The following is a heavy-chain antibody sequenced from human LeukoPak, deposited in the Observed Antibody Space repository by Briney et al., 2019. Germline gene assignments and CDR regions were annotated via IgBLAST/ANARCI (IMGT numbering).Heavy chain of an antibody. CDR2: IIPMFGTA. J-gene: IGHJ4*02. D-gene: IGHD3-9*01. CDR1: GGTFRSYA. V-gene: IGHV1-69*13. Sequence: ASVKVSCKASGGTFRSYAISWVRQAPGQGLEWMGGIIPMFGTAKFAQKFQGRVTITADESKSTGYMELSSLRSEDTAVYYCASHGSYLYDILTGYLPGFSFDYWGQGTLVTVSS. CDR3: ASHGSYLYDILTGYLPGFSFDY.